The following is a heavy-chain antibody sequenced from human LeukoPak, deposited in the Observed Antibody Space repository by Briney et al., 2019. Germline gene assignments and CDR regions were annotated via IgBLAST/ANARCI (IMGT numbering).Heavy chain of an antibody. CDR3: TGYYDILTGYYYGMDV. V-gene: IGHV4-34*01. Sequence: PSETLSLTCAVYGGSFSGYYWSWIRQPPGKGLEWIGEINHSGSTNYNPSLKSRVTISVDTSKNQFSLKLSSVTAADTAVYYCTGYYDILTGYYYGMDVWGQGTTVTVSS. CDR1: GGSFSGYY. J-gene: IGHJ6*02. CDR2: INHSGST. D-gene: IGHD3-9*01.